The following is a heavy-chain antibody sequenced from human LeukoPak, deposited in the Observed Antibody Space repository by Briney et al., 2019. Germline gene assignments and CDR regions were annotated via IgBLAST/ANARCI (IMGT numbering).Heavy chain of an antibody. D-gene: IGHD3-10*01. V-gene: IGHV3-23*01. CDR1: GFTFSSFG. CDR3: AKSPEVRVRGVAPSHFDY. J-gene: IGHJ4*02. CDR2: FRSGTYSS. Sequence: PGGSLRLSCAASGFTFSSFGMNWVRQAPGKGLEWVSGFRSGTYSSYYADSVRGRFTISRDNSKNTLYLQMNSLRAEDTAVYYCAKSPEVRVRGVAPSHFDYWGQGTLVTVSS.